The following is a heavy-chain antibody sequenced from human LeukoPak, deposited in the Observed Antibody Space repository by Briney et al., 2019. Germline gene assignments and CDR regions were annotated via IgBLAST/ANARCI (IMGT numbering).Heavy chain of an antibody. CDR1: GGTFSSYA. CDR3: ARGIAGYNWIFDY. D-gene: IGHD1-20*01. V-gene: IGHV1-69*05. Sequence: SVKVSCKASGGTFSSYAISWVRQAPGQGLEWMGGIIPIFGTANYAQKFQGRVTITTDESTSTAYMELSSLRSEDTAVYYCARGIAGYNWIFDYWGQGTLVTVSS. CDR2: IIPIFGTA. J-gene: IGHJ4*02.